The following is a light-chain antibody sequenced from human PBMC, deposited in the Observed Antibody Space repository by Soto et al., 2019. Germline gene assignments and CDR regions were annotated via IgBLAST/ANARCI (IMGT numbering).Light chain of an antibody. Sequence: EIVLTQSPGTVSLSPGERATLSCGASQSVSNNYLAWYQQKPGQAPRLLIYGASNRATGIPDRFSGSGSGTDFTLTISRLEPEDFAVYYCQQYGSSPAFGQGTKVDIK. CDR1: QSVSNNY. CDR2: GAS. J-gene: IGKJ1*01. V-gene: IGKV3-20*01. CDR3: QQYGSSPA.